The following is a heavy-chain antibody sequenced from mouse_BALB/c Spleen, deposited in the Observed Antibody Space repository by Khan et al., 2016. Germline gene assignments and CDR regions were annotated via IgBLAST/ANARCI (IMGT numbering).Heavy chain of an antibody. D-gene: IGHD2-1*01. V-gene: IGHV3-2*02. CDR2: IHYSGIT. CDR3: ARSGLDFRNRYYFDY. J-gene: IGHJ2*01. CDR1: GYSITNDYS. Sequence: EVQLQESGPGLVKPSQSLSLTCTVTGYSITNDYSWNWIRHFPGNKLEWMGYIHYSGITIYNPSLKSRISITRDTSKNQFFLQLNSVTSEDTATXFCARSGLDFRNRYYFDYWGQGTTLTVSS.